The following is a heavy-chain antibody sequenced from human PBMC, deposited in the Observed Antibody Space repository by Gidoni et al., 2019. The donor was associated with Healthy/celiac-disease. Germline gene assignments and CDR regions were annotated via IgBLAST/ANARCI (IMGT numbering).Heavy chain of an antibody. J-gene: IGHJ4*02. CDR2: IRSKAYGGTT. D-gene: IGHD3-22*01. V-gene: IGHV3-49*05. CDR1: GFTFGDYA. Sequence: EVQLVESGGGLVKPGRSLRLSCTASGFTFGDYALSWFRQAPGKGLEWVGFIRSKAYGGTTEYAASVKGRFTISRDDSKSIAYLQMNSLKTEDTAVYYCTRGPLGYYDSSGYYPLGYFDYWGQGTLVTVSS. CDR3: TRGPLGYYDSSGYYPLGYFDY.